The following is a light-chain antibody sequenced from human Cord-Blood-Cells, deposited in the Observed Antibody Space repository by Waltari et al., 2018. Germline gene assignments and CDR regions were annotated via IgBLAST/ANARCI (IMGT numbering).Light chain of an antibody. CDR2: EVS. V-gene: IGLV2-14*01. Sequence: QYALPQPASVSGSPGQSITISCTGTSSDVGGYNHSSWYQQHPGKAPKLMIYEVSNRPSGVSNRFSGSKSGNTASLTISGLQAEDEADYYCSSYTSSSTWVFGGGTKLTVL. J-gene: IGLJ3*02. CDR1: SSDVGGYNH. CDR3: SSYTSSSTWV.